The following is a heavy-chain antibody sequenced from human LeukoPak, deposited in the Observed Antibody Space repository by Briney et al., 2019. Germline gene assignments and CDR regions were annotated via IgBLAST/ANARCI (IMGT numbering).Heavy chain of an antibody. J-gene: IGHJ4*02. D-gene: IGHD3-9*01. CDR3: ATATQLISLRYFDY. CDR1: GGSISSYY. Sequence: PSETLSLTCTVSGGSISSYYWSWIRQPPGKGLEWIGYIYYSGSTNYNPSLKSRVTISVDTSKNQFSLKLSSVTAEDTAVYYCATATQLISLRYFDYWGQGTLVTVSS. CDR2: IYYSGST. V-gene: IGHV4-59*01.